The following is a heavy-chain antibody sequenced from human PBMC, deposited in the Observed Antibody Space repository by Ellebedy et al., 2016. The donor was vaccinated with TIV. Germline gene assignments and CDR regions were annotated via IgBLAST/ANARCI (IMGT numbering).Heavy chain of an antibody. Sequence: GESLKISCAASGFTFSNVWMNWVRQAPGKGLEGVGRIKSKGDGETTEYAAPVKGRFTISRDDSKNTLYLQMNSLKTEDTAVYYCTTTMYYYDSGGYPTGDVLDIWGQGTIVTVSS. D-gene: IGHD3-22*01. CDR2: IKSKGDGETT. CDR3: TTTMYYYDSGGYPTGDVLDI. CDR1: GFTFSNVW. V-gene: IGHV3-15*07. J-gene: IGHJ3*02.